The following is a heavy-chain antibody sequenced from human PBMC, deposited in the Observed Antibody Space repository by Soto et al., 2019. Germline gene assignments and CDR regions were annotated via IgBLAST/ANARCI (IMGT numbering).Heavy chain of an antibody. CDR2: IFQSGTT. J-gene: IGHJ4*02. V-gene: IGHV4-4*02. CDR3: ARGEPTSRHFHS. CDR1: SGSISSSFW. Sequence: SETLSLTCAVSSGSISSSFWWTLVRQPPGQGLEWIGEIFQSGTTNYNPSLKSRVTISLDKSKNEFSLKLTSVTAADTAVYYCARGEPTSRHFHSWGQGTLVTVSS.